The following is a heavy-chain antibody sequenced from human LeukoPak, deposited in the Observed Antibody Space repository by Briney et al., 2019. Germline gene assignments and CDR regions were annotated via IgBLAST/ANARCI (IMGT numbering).Heavy chain of an antibody. CDR1: GFSLNSYS. V-gene: IGHV3-21*01. CDR2: ISSTSAYI. J-gene: IGHJ5*02. Sequence: GGSLRLSCAASGFSLNSYSFRWVRQAPGKGLEWVSSISSTSAYIYCADSVKGRFSISRSNPDNVVYLQMNSLEAEDTAVYYRARVAVAGPTGWFDHWGQGTLVTVSS. D-gene: IGHD6-19*01. CDR3: ARVAVAGPTGWFDH.